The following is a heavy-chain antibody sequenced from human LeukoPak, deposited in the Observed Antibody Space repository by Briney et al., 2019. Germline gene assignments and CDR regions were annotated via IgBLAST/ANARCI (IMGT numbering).Heavy chain of an antibody. Sequence: ASVKVSCKASGYTFTGYYMHWVRQAPGQGLEWTGWINPNSGGTNYAQKFQGRVTMTSDTSISTAYMELSRLRSDDTAVYYCAREAPVFQDAFDIWGQGTMVTVSS. CDR1: GYTFTGYY. V-gene: IGHV1-2*02. D-gene: IGHD2-8*01. CDR2: INPNSGGT. J-gene: IGHJ3*02. CDR3: AREAPVFQDAFDI.